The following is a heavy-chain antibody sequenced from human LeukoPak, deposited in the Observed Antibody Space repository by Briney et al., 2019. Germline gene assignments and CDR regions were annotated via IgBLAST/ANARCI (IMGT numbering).Heavy chain of an antibody. Sequence: GGSLRLSCAASGFTFSSYAMSWVRQAPGKGLEWVSAISGSGGSTYYADSVKGRFTISRDNSKTTLYLQMNSLRAEDTAVYYCAKDAGPRGYCSSTSCYPFDYWGQGTLVTVSS. J-gene: IGHJ4*02. CDR3: AKDAGPRGYCSSTSCYPFDY. D-gene: IGHD2-2*01. V-gene: IGHV3-23*01. CDR2: ISGSGGST. CDR1: GFTFSSYA.